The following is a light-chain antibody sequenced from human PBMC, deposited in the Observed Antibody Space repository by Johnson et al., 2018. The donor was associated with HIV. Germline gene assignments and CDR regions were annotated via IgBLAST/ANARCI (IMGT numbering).Light chain of an antibody. Sequence: QSVLTQPPSVSAAPGQKVTISCSGSSSTIGNKYVSWYQILPGTAPKLLIYKNNQRASGIPDRFSGSKSGTSATLGITGLQTGDEADYYCGTWDNSLTPFYVFGTATKVTVL. V-gene: IGLV1-51*02. CDR1: SSTIGNKY. CDR3: GTWDNSLTPFYV. J-gene: IGLJ1*01. CDR2: KNN.